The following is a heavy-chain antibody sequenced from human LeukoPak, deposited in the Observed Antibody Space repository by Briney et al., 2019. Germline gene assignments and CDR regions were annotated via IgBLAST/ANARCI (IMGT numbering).Heavy chain of an antibody. J-gene: IGHJ5*02. CDR2: IYPGDSDT. CDR3: ARLRSGLNWFDP. Sequence: GESLKISCKGSGDSFINHWIGWVRQMPGKGLEWMGIIYPGDSDTRYSPSFQGQVTISADKSISTAYLQWSSLKASDTAMYYCARLRSGLNWFDPWGQGTLVTVSS. V-gene: IGHV5-51*01. CDR1: GDSFINHW. D-gene: IGHD3-3*01.